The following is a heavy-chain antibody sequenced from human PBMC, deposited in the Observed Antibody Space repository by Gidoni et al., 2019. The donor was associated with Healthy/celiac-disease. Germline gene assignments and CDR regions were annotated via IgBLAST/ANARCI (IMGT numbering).Heavy chain of an antibody. D-gene: IGHD4-17*01. CDR2: IYYSARN. Sequence: QLQLQESGPGLVQPSETLSLTCTVSGGSISSYYWSWIRQTPGKGLEWIGYIYYSARNNYNPPRKSRVTISVDKYKNQFSLKMSYVTAAETAVYYCARERGDYLDYWGQGTLVTVSS. J-gene: IGHJ4*02. CDR1: GGSISSYY. V-gene: IGHV4-59*01. CDR3: ARERGDYLDY.